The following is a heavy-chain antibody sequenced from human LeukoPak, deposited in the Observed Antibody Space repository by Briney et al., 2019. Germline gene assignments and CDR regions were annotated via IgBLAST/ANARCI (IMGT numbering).Heavy chain of an antibody. V-gene: IGHV4-4*07. CDR1: GGSISSYY. CDR3: ARSDYDFWSGYFDY. CDR2: IYTSGST. D-gene: IGHD3-3*01. J-gene: IGHJ4*02. Sequence: SETLSLTCTVSGGSISSYYWSWIRQPAGKGLEWIGRIYTSGSTNYNPSLKSRVTMSVDTSKNQFSLKLSSVTAADTAVYYCARSDYDFWSGYFDYWGQGTLVTVSS.